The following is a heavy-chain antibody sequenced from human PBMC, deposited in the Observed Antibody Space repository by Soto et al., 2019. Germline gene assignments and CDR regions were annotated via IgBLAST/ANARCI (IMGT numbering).Heavy chain of an antibody. CDR2: ISWNSVTI. V-gene: IGHV3-9*01. D-gene: IGHD4-17*01. CDR1: GFTFDDYD. CDR3: AKDDDDHVDYGRAPLDD. Sequence: EVHLVESGGGLVQPGRSLRLSCAASGFTFDDYDMHWVRQDPGKGLEWVSAISWNSVTIGSADSVKGRFTISRDNAKKSLYLQMNGLRAEDTALYYCAKDDDDHVDYGRAPLDDWGQGTLFIFSS. J-gene: IGHJ4*02.